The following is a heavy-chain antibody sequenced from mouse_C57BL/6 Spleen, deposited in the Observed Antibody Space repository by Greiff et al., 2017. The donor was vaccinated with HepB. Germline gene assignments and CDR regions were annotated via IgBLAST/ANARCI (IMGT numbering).Heavy chain of an antibody. V-gene: IGHV5-2*01. J-gene: IGHJ4*01. CDR1: EYEFPSHD. CDR3: ARRGLGLRRMDY. Sequence: EVKLMESGGGLVQPGESLKLSCESNEYEFPSHDMSWVRKTPEKRLELVAAINSDGGSTYYPDTMERRFIISRDNTKTTLYLQMSSLRSEDTALYYCARRGLGLRRMDYWGQGTSVTVSS. D-gene: IGHD2-4*01. CDR2: INSDGGST.